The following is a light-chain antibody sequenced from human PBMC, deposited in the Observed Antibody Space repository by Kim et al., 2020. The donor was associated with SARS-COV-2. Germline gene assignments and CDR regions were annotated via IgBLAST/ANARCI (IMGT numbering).Light chain of an antibody. J-gene: IGLJ2*01. CDR1: SSDVGSYNF. Sequence: GQSITISCTGTSSDVGSYNFVSWYQQHPGKAPKLMISEVSKRPSGVSNRFSGSKSGNTASLTISGLQAEDEADYFCCSYAGSNFVIFGGGTQLTVL. V-gene: IGLV2-23*02. CDR2: EVS. CDR3: CSYAGSNFVI.